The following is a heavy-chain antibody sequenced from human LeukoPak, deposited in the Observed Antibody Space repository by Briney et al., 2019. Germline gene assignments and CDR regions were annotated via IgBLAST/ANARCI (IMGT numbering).Heavy chain of an antibody. CDR3: ARGLNYDILTGENWFDP. J-gene: IGHJ5*02. D-gene: IGHD3-9*01. CDR2: IYYSGST. CDR1: GYSISSGYY. Sequence: MTSETLSLTCTVSGYSISSGYYWSWIRQPPGKGLEWIGYIYYSGSTNYNPSLKSRVTISVDTSKNQFSLKLSSVTAADTAVYYCARGLNYDILTGENWFDPWGQGTLVTVSS. V-gene: IGHV4-61*01.